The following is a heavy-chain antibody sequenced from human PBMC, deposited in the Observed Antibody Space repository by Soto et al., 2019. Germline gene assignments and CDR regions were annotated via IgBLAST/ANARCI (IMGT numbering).Heavy chain of an antibody. V-gene: IGHV1-3*01. D-gene: IGHD4-17*01. CDR1: GYMFTRYG. Sequence: EASVKVSCKASGYMFTRYGIHWVRQAPGQGLEWVGWINAGTGQVKYSQKFQGRVSITRDTSASTAYMELSSLKSEDTAVYYCARVMAVQAFDIWGQGTKVTVSS. J-gene: IGHJ3*02. CDR2: INAGTGQV. CDR3: ARVMAVQAFDI.